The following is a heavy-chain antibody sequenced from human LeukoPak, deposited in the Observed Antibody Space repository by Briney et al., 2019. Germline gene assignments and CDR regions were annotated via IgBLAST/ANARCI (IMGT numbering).Heavy chain of an antibody. J-gene: IGHJ5*02. V-gene: IGHV4-61*02. CDR1: GGSISNGSYH. CDR2: IYTSGST. CDR3: ARVDGSCSGGSCPSGNWFDP. Sequence: SQTLSLTCTVSGGSISNGSYHWSWIRQPAGEGVEWIGRIYTSGSTNYNPSLKSRLTISYTSKNQFSLKLTSVTAADTAVYYCARVDGSCSGGSCPSGNWFDPWGQGTLVTVSS. D-gene: IGHD2-15*01.